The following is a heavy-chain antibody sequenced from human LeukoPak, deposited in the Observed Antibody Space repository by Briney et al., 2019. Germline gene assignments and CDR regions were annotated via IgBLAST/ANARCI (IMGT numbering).Heavy chain of an antibody. CDR1: GFTFSSYG. J-gene: IGHJ3*02. CDR2: ISYDGSNK. CDR3: ARARLGDYVEGGAFDI. D-gene: IGHD4-17*01. Sequence: GGSLRLSCAASGFTFSSYGMHWVRQAPGKGLEWVAVISYDGSNKYYADSVKGRFTISRDNSKNTLYLQMNSLRAEGTAVYYCARARLGDYVEGGAFDIWGQGTMVTVSS. V-gene: IGHV3-30*03.